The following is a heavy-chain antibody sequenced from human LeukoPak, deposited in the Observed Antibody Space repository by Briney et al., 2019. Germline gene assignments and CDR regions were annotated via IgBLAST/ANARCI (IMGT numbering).Heavy chain of an antibody. CDR3: AGVPSRGYDSRPLDY. CDR2: ISYDGSNK. D-gene: IGHD3-22*01. Sequence: GGSLGLSCVASGFTFSNHSLHWVRQAPGKGLEWVAVISYDGSNKYYADSVKGRFTISRDNAKNSLYLQMNSLRAEDTAVYYCAGVPSRGYDSRPLDYWGQGTLVTVSS. CDR1: GFTFSNHS. V-gene: IGHV3-30*04. J-gene: IGHJ4*02.